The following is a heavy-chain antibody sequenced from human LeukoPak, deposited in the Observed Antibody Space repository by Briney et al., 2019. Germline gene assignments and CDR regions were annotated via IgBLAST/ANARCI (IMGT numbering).Heavy chain of an antibody. CDR1: GGSISSYY. V-gene: IGHV4-59*01. D-gene: IGHD1-26*01. CDR3: ARYSGSYSFEY. J-gene: IGHJ4*02. CDR2: IYYSARA. Sequence: SETLSLTCIVSGGSISSYYWTWIRQPPGKGLEWIGDIYYSARANYNPSLKSRATISVDTSKNQFSLKLTSVTTADTAVYYCARYSGSYSFEYWGQGTLVTVSS.